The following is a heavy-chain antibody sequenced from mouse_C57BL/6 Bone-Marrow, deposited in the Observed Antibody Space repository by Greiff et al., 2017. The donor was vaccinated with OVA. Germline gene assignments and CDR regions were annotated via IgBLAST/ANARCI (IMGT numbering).Heavy chain of an antibody. CDR1: GYTFTSYW. V-gene: IGHV1-64*01. J-gene: IGHJ3*01. Sequence: QVQLQQPGAELVKPGASVKLSCKASGYTFTSYWMHWVKQRPGQGLEWIGMIHPNSGSTNYNEKFTSKATLTVDKSSSTAYMQLSSLTSEDSAVYCCAGGTAQTKGAWFAYWGQGTLVTVSA. CDR3: AGGTAQTKGAWFAY. D-gene: IGHD3-2*02. CDR2: IHPNSGST.